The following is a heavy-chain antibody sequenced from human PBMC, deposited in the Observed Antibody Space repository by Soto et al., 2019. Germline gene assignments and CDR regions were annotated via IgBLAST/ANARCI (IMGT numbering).Heavy chain of an antibody. Sequence: SVKVSCKASGGTFSSYAISGVRQAPGQGLEWMGGIIPIFGTANYAQKFQGRVTITADESTSTAYMELSSLRSEDTAVYYCARGVAMVRGSYYFDYWGQGTLVTVSS. V-gene: IGHV1-69*13. CDR1: GGTFSSYA. CDR3: ARGVAMVRGSYYFDY. CDR2: IIPIFGTA. J-gene: IGHJ4*02. D-gene: IGHD3-10*01.